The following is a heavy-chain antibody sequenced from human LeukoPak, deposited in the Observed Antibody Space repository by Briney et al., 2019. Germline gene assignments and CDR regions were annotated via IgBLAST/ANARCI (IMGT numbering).Heavy chain of an antibody. Sequence: SETLSLTCAVYGGSFSGYYWSWIRQPPGKGLEWIGEINHSGSTNYNPSLKSRVTISVDTSKNQFSLKLSSVTAADTAVYYCARSQGAAGITMVRGAPRYYYYGMDVWGQGTTVTVSS. V-gene: IGHV4-34*01. CDR2: INHSGST. J-gene: IGHJ6*02. CDR3: ARSQGAAGITMVRGAPRYYYYGMDV. CDR1: GGSFSGYY. D-gene: IGHD3-10*01.